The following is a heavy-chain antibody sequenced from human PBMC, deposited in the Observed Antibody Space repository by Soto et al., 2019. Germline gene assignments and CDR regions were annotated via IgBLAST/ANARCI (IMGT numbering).Heavy chain of an antibody. Sequence: GGSRRLACAASAFTVSSYAMSWVRQAQGKGLEWVSAISSSGDSTHYADSVKGRFTISRDNSKDTLYLQMNSLRADDTAVYYCAKGVWEAWLSPEYGGYYYGMDVWGQGTTVTVSS. J-gene: IGHJ6*02. D-gene: IGHD3-22*01. CDR2: ISSSGDST. V-gene: IGHV3-23*01. CDR3: AKGVWEAWLSPEYGGYYYGMDV. CDR1: AFTVSSYA.